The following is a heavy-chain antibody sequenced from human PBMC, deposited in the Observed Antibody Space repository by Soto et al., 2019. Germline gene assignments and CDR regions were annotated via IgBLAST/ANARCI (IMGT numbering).Heavy chain of an antibody. CDR3: ARLVVVPAAIRREFRYYYMDV. J-gene: IGHJ6*03. CDR1: GGTFSSYT. V-gene: IGHV1-69*02. D-gene: IGHD2-2*02. CDR2: IIPILGIA. Sequence: ASVKVSWKASGGTFSSYTISWVRQAPGQGLEWMGRIIPILGIANYAQKFQGRVTITAGKSTSTAYMELSSLRSEDTAVYYCARLVVVPAAIRREFRYYYMDVWGKGTTVTVSS.